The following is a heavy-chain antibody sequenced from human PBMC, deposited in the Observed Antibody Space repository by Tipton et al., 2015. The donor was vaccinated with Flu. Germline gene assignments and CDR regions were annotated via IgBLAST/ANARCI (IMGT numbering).Heavy chain of an antibody. CDR2: IYYSGST. CDR3: ARNTAMAIPYFDY. Sequence: TLSLTCTVSGGSIISYYWSWIRQPPGKELEWIGYIYYSGSTNYNPSLKSRVTISVDTSKNQFSPKLSSVTAADTAVYYCARNTAMAIPYFDYWGQGTLVTASS. J-gene: IGHJ4*02. V-gene: IGHV4-59*08. D-gene: IGHD5-18*01. CDR1: GGSIISYY.